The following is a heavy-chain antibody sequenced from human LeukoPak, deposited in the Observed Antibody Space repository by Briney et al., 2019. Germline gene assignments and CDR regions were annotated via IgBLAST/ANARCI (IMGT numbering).Heavy chain of an antibody. CDR2: INDGNDKT. D-gene: IGHD1-26*01. J-gene: IGHJ4*02. Sequence: ASVKVSCKASGYTLTTYTIHWVRQAPGQRLEWMGWINDGNDKTKYSQKFQGRVTITRDTSASTAYMELSSLRSEDTAVYYCARESGSARAFYFDYWGQGTLVTVSS. CDR1: GYTLTTYT. V-gene: IGHV1-3*01. CDR3: ARESGSARAFYFDY.